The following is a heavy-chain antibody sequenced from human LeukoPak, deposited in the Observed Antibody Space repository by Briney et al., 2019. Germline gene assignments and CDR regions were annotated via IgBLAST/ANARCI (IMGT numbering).Heavy chain of an antibody. V-gene: IGHV4-59*12. CDR2: IYYTGTT. J-gene: IGHJ5*02. D-gene: IGHD2-2*01. CDR1: GDSISNKY. CDR3: AREAYCSSTSCYGGGNWFDP. Sequence: SETLSLTCTVSGDSISNKYWSWVRQPPGKGLEWIGYIYYTGTTNYNPSLKSRVTISVDTSKNQFSLKLSSVTAADTAVYYCAREAYCSSTSCYGGGNWFDPWGQETLVTVSS.